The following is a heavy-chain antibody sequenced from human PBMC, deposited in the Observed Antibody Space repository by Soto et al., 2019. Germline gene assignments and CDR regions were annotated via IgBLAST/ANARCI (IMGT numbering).Heavy chain of an antibody. CDR2: MNPNSGNT. CDR1: GYTFTSYD. Sequence: ASVKVSCKASGYTFTSYDINWVRQATGQGLEWMGWMNPNSGNTGYAQKFQGRVTMTRNTSISTAYMELSSLRSEDTAVYYCARVMGREGSSSVPYYYYGMDVWGQETTVTVSS. J-gene: IGHJ6*02. CDR3: ARVMGREGSSSVPYYYYGMDV. V-gene: IGHV1-8*01. D-gene: IGHD6-6*01.